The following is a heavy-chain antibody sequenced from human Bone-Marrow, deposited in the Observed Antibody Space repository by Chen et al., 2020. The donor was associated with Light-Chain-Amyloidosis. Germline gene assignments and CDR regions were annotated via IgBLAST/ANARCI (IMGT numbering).Heavy chain of an antibody. V-gene: IGHV3-33*08. D-gene: IGHD3-3*01. CDR1: GFTFSSYG. J-gene: IGHJ6*02. CDR3: ARVHFLLVYYYGMDV. CDR2: IWYDGSNK. Sequence: QVQLVESGGGVVQPGRSLRLSCAASGFTFSSYGMHWVRQAPGKGLEWVAVIWYDGSNKYYADSVKGRFTISRDNSKNTLYLQMNSLRAEDTAVYYCARVHFLLVYYYGMDVWGQGTTVTVSS.